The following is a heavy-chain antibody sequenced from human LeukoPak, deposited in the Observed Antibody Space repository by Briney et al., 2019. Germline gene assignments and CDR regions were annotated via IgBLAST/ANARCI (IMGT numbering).Heavy chain of an antibody. J-gene: IGHJ5*02. Sequence: NPSETLSLTCTVSGGSIISYYWSWIRQPAGKGLEWIGRIYTSGSTNYNPSLRSRVTMSVDTSKNQFSLSLSSVTAADTAVYYCARDNNVWGSYRKFDPWGQGTLVTVSS. CDR3: ARDNNVWGSYRKFDP. CDR2: IYTSGST. V-gene: IGHV4-4*07. CDR1: GGSIISYY. D-gene: IGHD3-16*02.